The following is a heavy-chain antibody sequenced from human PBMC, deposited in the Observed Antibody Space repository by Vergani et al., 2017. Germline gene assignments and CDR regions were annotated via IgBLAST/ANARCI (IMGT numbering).Heavy chain of an antibody. CDR3: ARDLDSSGWDGYYYYDCMDV. CDR2: INPSGGST. D-gene: IGHD6-19*01. V-gene: IGHV1-46*03. CDR1: GYTFTSYY. Sequence: QVQLVQSGAEVKKPGASVKVSCKASGYTFTSYYMHWVRQAPGQGLKWMGIINPSGGSTSYAHKFQGRVTMTRDTSTSTIYMELSSLRSEDTAVYYCARDLDSSGWDGYYYYDCMDVWGQGTTVTVSS. J-gene: IGHJ6*02.